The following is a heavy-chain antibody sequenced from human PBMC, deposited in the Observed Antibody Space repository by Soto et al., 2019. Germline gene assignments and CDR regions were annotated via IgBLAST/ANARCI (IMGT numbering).Heavy chain of an antibody. Sequence: QVQLVQSGAEVKKPGSSVKVSCKASGGTFSSYAISWVRQAPGQGLEWMGGIIPIFGTANYAPKFQGRVTITADESTSPAYMELSSLRSEDTAVYYCARLHQHSSGYYLDRKDDAFDIWGQGTMVTVSS. CDR1: GGTFSSYA. CDR3: ARLHQHSSGYYLDRKDDAFDI. J-gene: IGHJ3*02. V-gene: IGHV1-69*01. CDR2: IIPIFGTA. D-gene: IGHD3-22*01.